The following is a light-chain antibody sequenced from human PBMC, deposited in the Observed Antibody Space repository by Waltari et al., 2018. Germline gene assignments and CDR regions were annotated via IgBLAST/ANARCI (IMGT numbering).Light chain of an antibody. J-gene: IGKJ2*01. Sequence: DIQMTQFPSTLPASVGDSFTITCRASQSINPWLAWDQQKPGKAPNLLIYKTSTLESGVPSRFTGSGSGTEFTLTIDSLQPDDFATYYCQQYNSYSNTFGQGTKVVIK. CDR3: QQYNSYSNT. CDR1: QSINPW. CDR2: KTS. V-gene: IGKV1-5*03.